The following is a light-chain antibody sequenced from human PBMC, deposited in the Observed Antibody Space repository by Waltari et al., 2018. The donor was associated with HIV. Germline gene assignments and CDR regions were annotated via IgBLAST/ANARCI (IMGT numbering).Light chain of an antibody. CDR3: CSYAVSSTYV. Sequence: QSALTQPASVSGSPGQSITITCTGTSSDVGSYNLVSWYQQHPGKAPKLMIYAVISRPSVVSDPFSASTSGSPASLTISGLQAADEADYYCCSYAVSSTYVFGTATKVTVL. CDR1: SSDVGSYNL. J-gene: IGLJ1*01. CDR2: AVI. V-gene: IGLV2-23*02.